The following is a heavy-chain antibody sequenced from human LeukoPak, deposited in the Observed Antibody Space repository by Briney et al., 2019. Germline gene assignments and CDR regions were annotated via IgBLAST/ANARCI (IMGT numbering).Heavy chain of an antibody. Sequence: SETLSLTCTVSGGSISSGDYYWSWIRQPPGKGLEWIGYIYYSGSTYYNPSLKSRVTISVDTSKNQFSLKLSSVTAADTAVYYCARGTILTKDDGFDIWGQGTMVTVSS. CDR2: IYYSGST. CDR1: GGSISSGDYY. D-gene: IGHD1/OR15-1a*01. V-gene: IGHV4-30-4*08. CDR3: ARGTILTKDDGFDI. J-gene: IGHJ3*02.